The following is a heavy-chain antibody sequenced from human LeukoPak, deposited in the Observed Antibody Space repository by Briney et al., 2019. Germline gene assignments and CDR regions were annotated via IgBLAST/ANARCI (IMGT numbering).Heavy chain of an antibody. V-gene: IGHV3-7*01. J-gene: IGHJ4*02. D-gene: IGHD4-17*01. Sequence: GGSLRLSCAASRFTFSGYWMSWVRQAPGKGLEWVANINKDGSERYNVDSVKSRFTISRDNANKSLYLQMNSLRAEDTSVYYCARESKGRSKIDYWGQGTLVTVSS. CDR1: RFTFSGYW. CDR3: ARESKGRSKIDY. CDR2: INKDGSER.